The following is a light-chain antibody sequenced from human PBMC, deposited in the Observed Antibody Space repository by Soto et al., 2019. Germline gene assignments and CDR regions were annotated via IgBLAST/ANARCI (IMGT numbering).Light chain of an antibody. CDR3: QQYDSSHLT. J-gene: IGKJ4*01. Sequence: EIVLTQSPGTLSLSPGERATLSCRASQSVSSSYLAWYQQKPGQAPRLLIYGASSRATGIPDRFSGSGSATDFTLTISRLEPEDFAVYYCQQYDSSHLTFGGGTKVEIK. CDR2: GAS. CDR1: QSVSSSY. V-gene: IGKV3-20*01.